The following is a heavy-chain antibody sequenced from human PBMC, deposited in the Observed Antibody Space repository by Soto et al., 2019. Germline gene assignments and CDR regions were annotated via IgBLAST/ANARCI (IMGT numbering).Heavy chain of an antibody. CDR2: ISYSGST. D-gene: IGHD3-9*01. V-gene: IGHV4-59*08. CDR1: GGSISSYY. J-gene: IGHJ6*03. CDR3: ARLRSADGYYDILTGSPEYYYMDV. Sequence: SETLSLTCTVSGGSISSYYWSWIRQPPGKGLEWIGYISYSGSTNYNPSLKSRVTISVDTSKNQFSLKLSSVTAADTAVYYCARLRSADGYYDILTGSPEYYYMDVWGKGTTVTVS.